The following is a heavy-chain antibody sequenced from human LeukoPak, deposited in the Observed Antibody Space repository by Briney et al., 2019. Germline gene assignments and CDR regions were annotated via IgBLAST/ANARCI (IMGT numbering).Heavy chain of an antibody. CDR2: IIPIFGTA. Sequence: GASVKVSCKASGGTFSSYAISWVRQAPGQGLVWMGGIIPIFGTANYAQKFQGRVTITADESTSTAYMELSSLRSEDTAVYYCAREEVPAATIYYGMDVWGKGTTVTVSS. CDR3: AREEVPAATIYYGMDV. D-gene: IGHD2-2*01. CDR1: GGTFSSYA. V-gene: IGHV1-69*13. J-gene: IGHJ6*04.